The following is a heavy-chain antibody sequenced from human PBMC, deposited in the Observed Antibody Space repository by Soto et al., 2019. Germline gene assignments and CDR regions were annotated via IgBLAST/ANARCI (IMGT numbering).Heavy chain of an antibody. CDR1: GGSISSGGYS. J-gene: IGHJ6*02. CDR3: ATHGKEAVDSDV. V-gene: IGHV4-30-2*01. CDR2: IYHSGST. Sequence: QLQLQESGSGLVKPSQTLSLTCAVSGGSISSGGYSWSWIRQPPGKGLEWIGYIYHSGSTYYNPSLKSRAXIXVXXSKNQFSLKLSSVTAADTAVYYCATHGKEAVDSDVWGQGTTVTVSS. D-gene: IGHD5-12*01.